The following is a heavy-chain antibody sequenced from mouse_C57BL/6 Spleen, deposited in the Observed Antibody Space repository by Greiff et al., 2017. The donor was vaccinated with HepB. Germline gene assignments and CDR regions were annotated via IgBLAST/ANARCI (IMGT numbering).Heavy chain of an antibody. CDR3: ARIGYYDY. CDR2: IDPSDSYT. J-gene: IGHJ2*01. D-gene: IGHD2-3*01. V-gene: IGHV1-50*01. CDR1: GYTFTSYW. Sequence: QVQLQQPGAELVKPGASVKLSCKASGYTFTSYWMQWVKQRPGQGLEWIGEIDPSDSYTNYNQKFKGKATLTVDTSSSTAYMQRSSLTSEDSAVYYCARIGYYDYWGQGTTLTVSS.